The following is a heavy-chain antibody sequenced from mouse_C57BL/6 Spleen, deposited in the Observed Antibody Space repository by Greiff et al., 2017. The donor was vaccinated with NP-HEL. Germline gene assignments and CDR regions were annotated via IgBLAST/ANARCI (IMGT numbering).Heavy chain of an antibody. J-gene: IGHJ3*01. Sequence: VKLVESGPGLVAPSQSLSITCTVSGFSLTSYGVHWVRQPPGKGLEWLVVIWSDGSTTYNSALKSRLSISKDKSKSQVILKMNSLKTDDTAMYYGARSLFDYDGAWFAYWGQGTLVTVSA. V-gene: IGHV2-6*03. D-gene: IGHD2-4*01. CDR3: ARSLFDYDGAWFAY. CDR1: GFSLTSYG. CDR2: IWSDGST.